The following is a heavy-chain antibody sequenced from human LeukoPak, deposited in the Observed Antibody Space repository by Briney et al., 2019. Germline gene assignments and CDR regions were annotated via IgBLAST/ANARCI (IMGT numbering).Heavy chain of an antibody. V-gene: IGHV3-48*03. CDR2: ISSSGRTM. D-gene: IGHD3-22*01. Sequence: PGGSLRLSCAASGFIFSSYEMSWVRQAPGKGLEWVSYISSSGRTMYYADSVKGRFTISRDNAKNSLYLQMNSLRADDTAVYYCARDHHRRLYDSQARDTFDIWGQGTMVTVSS. CDR1: GFIFSSYE. J-gene: IGHJ3*02. CDR3: ARDHHRRLYDSQARDTFDI.